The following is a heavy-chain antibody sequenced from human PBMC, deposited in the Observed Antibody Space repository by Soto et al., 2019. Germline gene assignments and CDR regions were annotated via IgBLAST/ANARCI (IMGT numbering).Heavy chain of an antibody. V-gene: IGHV3-48*01. CDR3: ARVSGYAYDY. Sequence: EVQLVESGGGLVQPGGSLRLSCAASGFTFSSYITNWVHQAPGKGLEWVSYIDSSSNTIYYGYSVKGRFTISRDNAKNSLYLQMNSLRAEDTAVYYCARVSGYAYDYWGQGTLVSVSS. CDR2: IDSSSNTI. J-gene: IGHJ4*02. CDR1: GFTFSSYI. D-gene: IGHD5-12*01.